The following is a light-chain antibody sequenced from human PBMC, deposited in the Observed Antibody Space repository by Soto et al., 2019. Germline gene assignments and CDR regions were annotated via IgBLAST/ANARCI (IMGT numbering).Light chain of an antibody. V-gene: IGLV2-8*01. J-gene: IGLJ1*01. Sequence: QSALTQPPSASGSPGQSVTISCTGTSSDVGGYNHVSWYQQNPGKAPKLMIYDVSKRPSGVPDRFSGSKSGNTASLTISGLQAEDEADYYCASYAGSNNSVFGTRTKVTVL. CDR2: DVS. CDR1: SSDVGGYNH. CDR3: ASYAGSNNSV.